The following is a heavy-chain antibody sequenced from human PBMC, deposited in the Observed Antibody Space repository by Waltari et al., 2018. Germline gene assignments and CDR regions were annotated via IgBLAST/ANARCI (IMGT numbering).Heavy chain of an antibody. CDR2: IYSGGST. V-gene: IGHV3-53*01. Sequence: EVQLVESGGGLIQPGGSLRLSCAASGFPVSSTSMSWVAQAPGKGLEWVSVIYSGGSTYYADSVKGRFTISRDNSKNTLYLQMNSLRAEDTAVYYCARGELTIFGVAPGDWGQGTLVTVSS. CDR3: ARGELTIFGVAPGD. D-gene: IGHD3-3*01. CDR1: GFPVSSTS. J-gene: IGHJ4*02.